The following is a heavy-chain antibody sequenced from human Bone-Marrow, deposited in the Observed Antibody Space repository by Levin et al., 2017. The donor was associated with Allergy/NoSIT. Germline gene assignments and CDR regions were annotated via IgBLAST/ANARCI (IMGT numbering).Heavy chain of an antibody. CDR1: GGTSSSYA. J-gene: IGHJ4*02. CDR3: ARESQPNIAAAGSPFDY. CDR2: VIPISGTA. V-gene: IGHV1-69*13. Sequence: SVKVSCKASGGTSSSYAISWVRQAPGQGLEWMGGVIPISGTAHYAQKFQGRVTITADESTTTAYLEVKSLRSEDTAVYYCARESQPNIAAAGSPFDYWGQGTLVTVSS. D-gene: IGHD6-13*01.